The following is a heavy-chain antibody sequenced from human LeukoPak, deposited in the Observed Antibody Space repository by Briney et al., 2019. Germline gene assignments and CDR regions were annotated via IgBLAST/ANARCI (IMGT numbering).Heavy chain of an antibody. CDR1: GFTFSSYA. Sequence: GGSLRLSCAASGFTFSSYAMSWVRQAPGKGLEWVSAISGSGGSTYYADSVKGRFTISRDNSKNTLYLQMNSLRAEDTAVYYCAKTLAGSGSSRYCYFDYWGQGTLVTVSS. CDR2: ISGSGGST. CDR3: AKTLAGSGSSRYCYFDY. J-gene: IGHJ4*02. D-gene: IGHD6-13*01. V-gene: IGHV3-23*01.